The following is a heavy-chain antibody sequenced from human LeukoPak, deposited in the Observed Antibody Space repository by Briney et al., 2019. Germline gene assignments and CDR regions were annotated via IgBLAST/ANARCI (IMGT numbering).Heavy chain of an antibody. J-gene: IGHJ5*02. CDR1: GYTFTDYY. Sequence: ASVTVSCKASGYTFTDYYIHWMRQAPGQGLEWMGWLNPNSGGTNYAQKFQGRVTMTGDTSISTAYMELSRLTSDDTAIYYCARGEIPFDWFDPWGQGTLVTISS. CDR3: ARGEIPFDWFDP. V-gene: IGHV1-2*02. CDR2: LNPNSGGT.